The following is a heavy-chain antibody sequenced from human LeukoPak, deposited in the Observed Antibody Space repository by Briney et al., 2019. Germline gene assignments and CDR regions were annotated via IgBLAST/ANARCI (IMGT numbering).Heavy chain of an antibody. CDR1: GYTFTGYY. J-gene: IGHJ5*02. CDR2: INPNSGGT. V-gene: IGHV1-2*02. CDR3: ARNLPEYSSSWNSWFDP. Sequence: ASVKVSCKASGYTFTGYYMHWVRQAPGQGLEWMGWINPNSGGTNYAQKFQGRVTMTRDTSISTAYMELSRLRSDDTAVYYCARNLPEYSSSWNSWFDPWAREPWSPSPQ. D-gene: IGHD6-13*01.